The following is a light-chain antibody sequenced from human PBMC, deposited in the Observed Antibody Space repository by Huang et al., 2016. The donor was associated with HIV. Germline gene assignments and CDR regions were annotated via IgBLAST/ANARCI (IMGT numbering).Light chain of an antibody. Sequence: DIQLTQSPTSLSASVGDRVAIACRASQAIGTYLNWFQQKPGRAPKLLISGVSSLHTGVPSRFIGSGSGTEFTLTIRGLQFDDFATYFCQQSYSALITFGQGTRLEMK. CDR1: QAIGTY. CDR3: QQSYSALIT. J-gene: IGKJ5*01. CDR2: GVS. V-gene: IGKV1-39*01.